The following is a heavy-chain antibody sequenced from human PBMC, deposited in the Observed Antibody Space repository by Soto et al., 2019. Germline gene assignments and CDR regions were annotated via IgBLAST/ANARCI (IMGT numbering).Heavy chain of an antibody. V-gene: IGHV4-39*01. Sequence: SETLSLTCTVSGGSISSSSYYWGWIRQPPGKGLEWIGSIYYSGSTYYNPSLKSRVTISVDTSKNQFSLKLSSVTAADTAVYYCARNYGSGSYYPYYYYYGMDVWGQGTTVT. CDR1: GGSISSSSYY. CDR3: ARNYGSGSYYPYYYYYGMDV. D-gene: IGHD3-10*01. J-gene: IGHJ6*02. CDR2: IYYSGST.